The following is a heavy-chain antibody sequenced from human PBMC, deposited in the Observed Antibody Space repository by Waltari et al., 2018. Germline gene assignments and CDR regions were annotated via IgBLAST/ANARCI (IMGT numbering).Heavy chain of an antibody. J-gene: IGHJ6*02. CDR1: GGSFRGYY. CDR3: ARYSSSSLNYYYGMDV. Sequence: QVQLQQWGAGLLKPSETLSLTCAVYGGSFRGYYWHWIRQPPGKGREWIGEINHSGSTNYNPSLKSRVTISVDTSKNQFSLKLSSVTAADTAVYYCARYSSSSLNYYYGMDVWGQGTTVTVSS. CDR2: INHSGST. V-gene: IGHV4-34*01. D-gene: IGHD6-6*01.